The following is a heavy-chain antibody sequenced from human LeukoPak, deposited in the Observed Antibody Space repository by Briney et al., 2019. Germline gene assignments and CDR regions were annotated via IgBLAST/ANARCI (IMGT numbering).Heavy chain of an antibody. Sequence: GGSLRLSCAASGFTFSSYWMHWGRQVPGKGLVWVSHINGDGSSTSYADSVTGRFTISRDNAKNTLYLQMNSLRAEDTAVYYCARDKAYGMDVWGQGTTVTVSS. CDR1: GFTFSSYW. V-gene: IGHV3-74*01. CDR3: ARDKAYGMDV. J-gene: IGHJ6*02. CDR2: INGDGSST.